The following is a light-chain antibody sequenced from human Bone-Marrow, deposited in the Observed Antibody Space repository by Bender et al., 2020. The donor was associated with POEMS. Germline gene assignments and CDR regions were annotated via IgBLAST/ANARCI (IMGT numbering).Light chain of an antibody. CDR2: EDS. Sequence: SHELTQPPSVSVSPGQRARITCSGDALSKKYVYWYQQKSGQAPQLVIYEDSNRPSGIPERISGSSSGTTATLTISGAQVEDEADYYCYSADSSGDHWVFGGGTKLTVL. CDR1: ALSKKY. J-gene: IGLJ3*02. V-gene: IGLV3-10*01. CDR3: YSADSSGDHWV.